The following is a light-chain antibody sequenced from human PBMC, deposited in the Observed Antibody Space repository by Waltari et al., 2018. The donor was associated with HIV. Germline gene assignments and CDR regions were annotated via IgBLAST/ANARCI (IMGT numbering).Light chain of an antibody. Sequence: QSALTQPASVSGSPGQSITIPCTGTSFDIYGSNFVSWFQHHPGKAPKVIIYEVSNRPSGVSDRFSGSKSGNTASLTISGLQPEDEAEYFCISYISSSSPVFGGGTKLTVL. V-gene: IGLV2-14*01. CDR2: EVS. J-gene: IGLJ3*02. CDR3: ISYISSSSPV. CDR1: SFDIYGSNF.